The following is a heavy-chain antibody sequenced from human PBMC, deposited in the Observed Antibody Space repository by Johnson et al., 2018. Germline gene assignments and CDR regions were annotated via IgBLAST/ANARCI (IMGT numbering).Heavy chain of an antibody. CDR1: GFTFADFA. Sequence: EVRLVESGGGLVQDSRSLRLCCVASGFTFADFAMHWVRQAPGKGLEWGSGITWNSGTINYADSVKGRVTISRDKTKKSLYLQMNNLRTEETDLSYCAKDSLNSGLGAINSWGRGTMVTVSS. CDR3: AKDSLNSGLGAINS. J-gene: IGHJ3*02. V-gene: IGHV3-9*01. D-gene: IGHD6-19*01. CDR2: ITWNSGTI.